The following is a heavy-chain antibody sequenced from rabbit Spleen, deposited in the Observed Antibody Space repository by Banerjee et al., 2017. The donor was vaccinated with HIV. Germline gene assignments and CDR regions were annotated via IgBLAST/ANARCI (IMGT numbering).Heavy chain of an antibody. Sequence: QSLEESGGDLVKPGASLTLTCTASGFSFTYIDYLCWVRQPPGKGPEWIACVAAGVSFTSYYATWAKGRFTISKTSSTTVTLQMTSLTVADTATYFCARGSASISGDYIRLYQLTLWGQGTLVTVS. CDR3: ARGSASISGDYIRLYQLTL. V-gene: IGHV1S40*01. D-gene: IGHD1-1*01. J-gene: IGHJ6*01. CDR1: GFSFTYIDY. CDR2: VAAGVSFTS.